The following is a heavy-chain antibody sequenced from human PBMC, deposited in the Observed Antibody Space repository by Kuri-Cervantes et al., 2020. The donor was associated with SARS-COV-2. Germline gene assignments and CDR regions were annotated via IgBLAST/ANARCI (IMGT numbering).Heavy chain of an antibody. CDR1: GYSISSGYH. Sequence: SETLSLTCTVSGYSISSGYHWGWIRQPPGKGLEWIGSIYYSGSTFYSPSLMSRVTISVDTSKNQFSLKLSSVTAADTAVYYCALGYCSSTSCHPFDYWGQGTLVTVSS. D-gene: IGHD2-2*01. CDR2: IYYSGST. CDR3: ALGYCSSTSCHPFDY. J-gene: IGHJ4*02. V-gene: IGHV4-38-2*02.